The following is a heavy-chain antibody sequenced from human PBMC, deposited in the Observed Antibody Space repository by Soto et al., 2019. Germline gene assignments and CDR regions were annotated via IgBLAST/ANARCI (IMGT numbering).Heavy chain of an antibody. CDR3: ARDQISGWYDN. Sequence: EVQLLESGGGLVKPGGSLRLSCAASGFAFGRYALSCVRQAPGKGLEWVSAMGGSVDSKSYADSVKGRFTISRDDPKNTLFLEMNSLRPEDTAIYFCARDQISGWYDNWGQGTLVSVSS. V-gene: IGHV3-23*01. J-gene: IGHJ5*02. CDR2: MGGSVDSK. CDR1: GFAFGRYA. D-gene: IGHD6-19*01.